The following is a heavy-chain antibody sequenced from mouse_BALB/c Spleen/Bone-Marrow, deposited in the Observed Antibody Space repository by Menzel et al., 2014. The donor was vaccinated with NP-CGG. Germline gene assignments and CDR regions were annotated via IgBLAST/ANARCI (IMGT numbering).Heavy chain of an antibody. CDR1: GFNIKDTY. CDR3: SSYAMDY. J-gene: IGHJ4*01. V-gene: IGHV14-3*02. CDR2: IDPANGNT. Sequence: EVNLVESGAELVKPGASVKLSCTASGFNIKDTYMHWVKQRPEQGLEWIGRIDPANGNTKYDPKFQGKATITADTSSNTAYLQLSSLTSEDTAVYYGSSYAMDYWGRGTSVTVSS.